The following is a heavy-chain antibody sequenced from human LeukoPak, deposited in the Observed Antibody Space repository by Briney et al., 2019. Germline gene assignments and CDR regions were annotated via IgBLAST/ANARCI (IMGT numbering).Heavy chain of an antibody. CDR1: GGSISSGGYY. V-gene: IGHV4-31*03. D-gene: IGHD3-22*01. Sequence: SQTLSLTCTVSGGSISSGGYYWSCIRQHPGKGLEWIGYIYYSGSTYYNPSLKSRVTISVDTSKNQFSLKLSSVTAADTAVYYCARGDSSGYYHPFDYWGQGTLVTVSS. J-gene: IGHJ4*02. CDR3: ARGDSSGYYHPFDY. CDR2: IYYSGST.